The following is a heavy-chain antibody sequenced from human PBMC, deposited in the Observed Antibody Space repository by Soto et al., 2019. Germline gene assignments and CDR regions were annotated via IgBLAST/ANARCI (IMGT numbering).Heavy chain of an antibody. CDR1: GGTFSSYA. CDR3: ARGLHILTGYHLTAGWYFDL. CDR2: IIPIFGTA. D-gene: IGHD3-9*01. V-gene: IGHV1-69*13. J-gene: IGHJ2*01. Sequence: VASVKVSCKASGGTFSSYAISWVRQAPGQGLEWMGGIIPIFGTANYAQKFQGRVTITADESTSTAYMELSSLRSEDTAVYYCARGLHILTGYHLTAGWYFDLWGRGTLVPVSS.